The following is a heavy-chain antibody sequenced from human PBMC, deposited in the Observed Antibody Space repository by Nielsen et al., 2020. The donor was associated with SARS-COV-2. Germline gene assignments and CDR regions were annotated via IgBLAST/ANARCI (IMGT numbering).Heavy chain of an antibody. CDR1: GFTFSSYA. V-gene: IGHV3-23*03. CDR3: AKWAAAGTLYYYYGMDV. J-gene: IGHJ6*02. Sequence: GESLKISCAASGFTFSSYAMSWVRQDPGKGLEWVSVIYSGGSSTYYADSVKGRFTISRDNSKNTLYLQMNSLRAEDTAVYYCAKWAAAGTLYYYYGMDVWGQGTTVTVSS. CDR2: IYSGGSST. D-gene: IGHD6-13*01.